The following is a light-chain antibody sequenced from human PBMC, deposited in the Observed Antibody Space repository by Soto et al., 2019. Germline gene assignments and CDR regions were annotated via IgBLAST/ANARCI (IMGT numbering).Light chain of an antibody. CDR1: QSVSSSY. Sequence: EIVLTQSPGTLSLSPGERATLSCRASQSVSSSYLAWYQQKPGQAPRLLIYDASSRATGIPDRFSGSGSGTDFTLTISRLEPEDVAVYYCQQHGSSPYTFGQGTKLEIK. CDR2: DAS. V-gene: IGKV3-20*01. CDR3: QQHGSSPYT. J-gene: IGKJ2*01.